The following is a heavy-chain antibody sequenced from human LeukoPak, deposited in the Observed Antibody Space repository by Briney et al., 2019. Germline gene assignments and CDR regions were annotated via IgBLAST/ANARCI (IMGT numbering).Heavy chain of an antibody. V-gene: IGHV4-39*01. CDR3: ARNFRTDIRIDY. CDR2: IYYTGST. CDR1: GGSISSNTHY. D-gene: IGHD3/OR15-3a*01. J-gene: IGHJ4*02. Sequence: SSETLSLTCTVSGGSISSNTHYWVWVRQPPGKGLEWIGSIYYTGSTYFSPSLKSRVAISVDTSKSQFSLKLNSVTAADTAVYFCARNFRTDIRIDYWGQGTLVTVSP.